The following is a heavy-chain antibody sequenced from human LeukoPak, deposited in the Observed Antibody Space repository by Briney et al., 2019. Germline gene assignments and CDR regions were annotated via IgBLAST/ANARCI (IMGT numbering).Heavy chain of an antibody. D-gene: IGHD3-10*01. CDR1: GFTFSNDD. CDR2: MSGDGRRT. CDR3: AKGVGSGFYYFDY. V-gene: IGHV3-23*01. J-gene: IGHJ4*02. Sequence: GGSLRLSCAASGFTFSNDDLNWIRQAPGKGLEWVSGMSGDGRRTYYAGSVKGRFTISRDYSKNTLSLQMNSLRAEDTAVYYCAKGVGSGFYYFDYWGQGTLVTVSS.